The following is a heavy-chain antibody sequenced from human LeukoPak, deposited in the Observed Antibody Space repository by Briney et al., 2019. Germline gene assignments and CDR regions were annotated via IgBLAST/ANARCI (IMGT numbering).Heavy chain of an antibody. CDR2: ISGDGDRP. V-gene: IGHV3-43*02. CDR1: GFTFDVYA. D-gene: IGHD6-19*01. Sequence: AGGSLRLSCAASGFTFDVYAMHWARQAPGEGRECVSLISGDGDRPYEAHSVKGRFTISRNNSKNSLYLQMNSLRTEATALYYCAKVQYSSGSYSWGDYFDYWGQGTLVTVSS. J-gene: IGHJ4*02. CDR3: AKVQYSSGSYSWGDYFDY.